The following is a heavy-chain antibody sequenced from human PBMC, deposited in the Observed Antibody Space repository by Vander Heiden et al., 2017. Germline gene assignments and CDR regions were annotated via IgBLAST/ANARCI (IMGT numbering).Heavy chain of an antibody. CDR1: GGSISSSSYY. V-gene: IGHV4-39*01. CDR3: ARLDLGEIITIFGVAKYGMDV. D-gene: IGHD3-3*01. CDR2: IYYSGST. Sequence: QLQLQESGPGLVKPSETLSLTCTVSGGSISSSSYYWGWIRQPPGKGLEWIGSIYYSGSTYYNPSLKSRVTISVDTSKNQFSLKLSSVTAADTAVYYCARLDLGEIITIFGVAKYGMDVWGQGTTVTVSS. J-gene: IGHJ6*02.